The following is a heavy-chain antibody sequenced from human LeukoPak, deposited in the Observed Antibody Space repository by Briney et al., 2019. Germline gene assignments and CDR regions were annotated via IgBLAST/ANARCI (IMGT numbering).Heavy chain of an antibody. D-gene: IGHD6-19*01. V-gene: IGHV3-48*01. J-gene: IGHJ4*02. Sequence: PGGSLRLSCAASGFTFSSYAMSWVRQAPGKGLEWVSYISSSSSTIYYADSVKGRFTISRDNAKNSLYLQMNSLRAEDTAVYYCARVWHSSGWSTVRSGFDYWGQGTLVTVSS. CDR1: GFTFSSYA. CDR3: ARVWHSSGWSTVRSGFDY. CDR2: ISSSSSTI.